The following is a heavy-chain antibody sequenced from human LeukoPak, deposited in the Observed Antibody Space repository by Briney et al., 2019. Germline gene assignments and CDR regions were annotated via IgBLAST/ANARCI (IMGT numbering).Heavy chain of an antibody. D-gene: IGHD6-6*01. J-gene: IGHJ5*02. V-gene: IGHV3-21*04. CDR3: ARSNIATRRGDNWFDP. CDR1: GFTFSSYS. Sequence: PGGSLRLSCAASGFTFSSYSMNWVRQVPGKGLEWVSSISSSSTYADSVKGRFTISRDSAKNSLYLQMNSLRAEDTAVYYCARSNIATRRGDNWFDPWGQGTLVTVSS. CDR2: ISSSST.